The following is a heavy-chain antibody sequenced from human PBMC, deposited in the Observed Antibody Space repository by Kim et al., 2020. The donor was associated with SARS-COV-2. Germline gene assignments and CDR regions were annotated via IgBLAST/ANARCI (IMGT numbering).Heavy chain of an antibody. CDR1: GGSISSYY. V-gene: IGHV4-59*13. CDR2: XYYSGST. J-gene: IGHJ4*02. Sequence: SETLSLTCTVSGGSISSYYWSWIRXXPGKXXEXXGXXYYSGSTXHNPSXQSRXTISVDTSKNQFSLXLSSVTAADXAXYXCARHQXSNWNLPDYXGQGTLV. CDR3: ARHQXSNWNLPDY. D-gene: IGHD1-1*01.